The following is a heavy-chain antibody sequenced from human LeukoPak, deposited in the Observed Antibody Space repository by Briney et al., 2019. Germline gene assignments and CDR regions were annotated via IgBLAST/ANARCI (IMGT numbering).Heavy chain of an antibody. CDR2: VLYDGSLK. CDR3: ARKYASGTYPLDY. CDR1: GFTFSRCD. J-gene: IGHJ4*02. D-gene: IGHD3-10*01. Sequence: GGSLRLSCAASGFTFSRCDMHWVRQAPGKGLEWVAFVLYDGSLKYYADSVRGRVTISRDNAKNSLYLQMNSLRVEDTAVYYCARKYASGTYPLDYWGQGTLVSVSS. V-gene: IGHV3-30*02.